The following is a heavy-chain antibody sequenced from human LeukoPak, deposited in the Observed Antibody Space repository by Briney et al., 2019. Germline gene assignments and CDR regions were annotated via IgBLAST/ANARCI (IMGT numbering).Heavy chain of an antibody. CDR2: IRSKANSYAT. CDR1: GFTFSGSA. J-gene: IGHJ4*02. D-gene: IGHD2-21*02. Sequence: GGSLRLSCAASGFTFSGSAMHWVRQASGKGLEWVSRIRSKANSYATAYAASVKGRFTISRDDSKNTAYLQMNSLKTEDTAVYYCTRPAAPCGDCNLYYFDYWGQGTLVTVSS. V-gene: IGHV3-73*01. CDR3: TRPAAPCGDCNLYYFDY.